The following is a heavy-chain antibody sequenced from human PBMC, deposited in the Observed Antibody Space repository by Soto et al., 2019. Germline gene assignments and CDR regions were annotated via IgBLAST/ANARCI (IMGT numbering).Heavy chain of an antibody. CDR1: GYTFTSFG. Sequence: ASVKVSCKAPGYTFTSFGVNWVRQAPGQGLEWIGFVNTYNGNTKYSKKFQGRVTMTADTSTSKAYMEVGSLRSYDTAIYYCATGAAVIAAHFXWGQGTPFTVSX. CDR3: ATGAAVIAAHFX. CDR2: VNTYNGNT. D-gene: IGHD6-6*01. J-gene: IGHJ4*02. V-gene: IGHV1-18*01.